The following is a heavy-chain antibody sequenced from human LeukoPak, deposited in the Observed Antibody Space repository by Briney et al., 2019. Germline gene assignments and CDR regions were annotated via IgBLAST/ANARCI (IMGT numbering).Heavy chain of an antibody. CDR3: ARDRSYYDSSGFLDY. Sequence: SVKVSCKASGGTFSSYAISWVRQAPGQGLEWMGRIIPIFGTANYAQKFQGRVTITTDESTSTAYMELSSLRSEDTAVYYCARDRSYYDSSGFLDYWGHGTLVTVSS. V-gene: IGHV1-69*05. CDR2: IIPIFGTA. D-gene: IGHD3-22*01. J-gene: IGHJ4*01. CDR1: GGTFSSYA.